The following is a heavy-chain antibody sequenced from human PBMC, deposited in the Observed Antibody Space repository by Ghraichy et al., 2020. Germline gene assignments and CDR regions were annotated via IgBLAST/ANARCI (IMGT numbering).Heavy chain of an antibody. CDR1: GGSISSSSYY. Sequence: SETLSLTCTVSGGSISSSSYYWGWIRQPPGKGLEWIGSIYYSGSTYYNPSLKSRVTISVDTSKNQFSLKLSSVTAADTAVYYCARLYCSSTCCYLQRGWFDPWGQGTLVTVSS. J-gene: IGHJ5*02. CDR3: ARLYCSSTCCYLQRGWFDP. CDR2: IYYSGST. D-gene: IGHD2-2*01. V-gene: IGHV4-39*07.